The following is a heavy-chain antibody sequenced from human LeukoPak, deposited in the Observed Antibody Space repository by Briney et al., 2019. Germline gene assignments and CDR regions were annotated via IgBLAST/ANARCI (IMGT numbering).Heavy chain of an antibody. CDR2: IKQDGSEK. D-gene: IGHD6-19*01. V-gene: IGHV3-7*01. CDR3: ARGGSVASFDY. J-gene: IGHJ4*02. Sequence: GGSLRLSCEASGFTFSRFWISWVRQAPGKGLEWVANIKQDGSEKYYVDSVKGRFTISRDNAKNSLYPQMNSLRAEDTAVYYCARGGSVASFDYWGQGTLVTVSS. CDR1: GFTFSRFW.